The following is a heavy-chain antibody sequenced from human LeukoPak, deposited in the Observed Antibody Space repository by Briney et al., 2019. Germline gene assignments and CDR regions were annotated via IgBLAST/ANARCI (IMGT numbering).Heavy chain of an antibody. Sequence: GASVKVSCKASGYTFTGYYMHWVRQAPGQRLEWMGWINPNSGGTNYAQKFQGRVTMTRDTSISTAYMELSRLRSDDTAVYYCARGRSGWTEDAFDIWGQGTMVTVSS. V-gene: IGHV1-2*02. CDR2: INPNSGGT. CDR3: ARGRSGWTEDAFDI. CDR1: GYTFTGYY. D-gene: IGHD6-19*01. J-gene: IGHJ3*02.